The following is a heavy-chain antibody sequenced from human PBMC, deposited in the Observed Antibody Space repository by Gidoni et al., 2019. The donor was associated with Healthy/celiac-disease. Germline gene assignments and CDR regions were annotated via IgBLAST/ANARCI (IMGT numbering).Heavy chain of an antibody. V-gene: IGHV3-23*01. J-gene: IGHJ5*02. D-gene: IGHD3-22*01. CDR3: AKDPVTYYYDSSGYYDRDNWSDP. CDR2: SSGSGGST. CDR1: GFTFSSAA. Sequence: EVQLLGSGGGLVQPGGSLRLSCAASGFTFSSAAMSWVGLAPGKGLEWVSASSGSGGSTYYADSVKGRFTICRYNSKNTLYLQMNSLRAEDTAVYYCAKDPVTYYYDSSGYYDRDNWSDPWGQGTLVTVSS.